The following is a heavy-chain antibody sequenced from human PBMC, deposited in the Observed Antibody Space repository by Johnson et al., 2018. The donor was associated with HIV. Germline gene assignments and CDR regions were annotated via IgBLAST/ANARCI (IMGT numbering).Heavy chain of an antibody. CDR2: ISYDGSNK. D-gene: IGHD6-6*01. J-gene: IGHJ3*02. CDR1: GFTFSTYA. Sequence: QVQLVESGGGVVQPGRSLRLSCAASGFTFSTYAMHWVRQTPGKGLEWVAIISYDGSNKYYAESVKGRFTISRDNSKNSLYLQMNSLRTEDTALYYCAKDLTMYSSSSAAFDIWGQGTMVTVSS. V-gene: IGHV3-30*04. CDR3: AKDLTMYSSSSAAFDI.